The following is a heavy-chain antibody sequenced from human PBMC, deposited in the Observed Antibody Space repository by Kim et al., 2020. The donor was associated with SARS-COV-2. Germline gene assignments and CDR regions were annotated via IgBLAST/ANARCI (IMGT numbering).Heavy chain of an antibody. Sequence: SVKVSCKASGGIFSSHSFNWVRQAPGQGLEWMGGIIPMFGTATYPQKYRGRVTIAADESTSTAHMEMRSLRSEDTAVYYCAVSRGLQSARGDFDIWGQGTMVTVSS. CDR2: IIPMFGTA. V-gene: IGHV1-69*13. J-gene: IGHJ3*02. CDR1: GGIFSSHS. D-gene: IGHD4-4*01. CDR3: AVSRGLQSARGDFDI.